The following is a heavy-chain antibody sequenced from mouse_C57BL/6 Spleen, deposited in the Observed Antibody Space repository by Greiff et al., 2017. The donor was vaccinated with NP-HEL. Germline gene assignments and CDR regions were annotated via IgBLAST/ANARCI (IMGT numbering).Heavy chain of an antibody. CDR3: ARSCYDYDGSFAY. D-gene: IGHD2-4*01. J-gene: IGHJ3*01. V-gene: IGHV1-64*01. CDR1: GYTFPSYW. CDR2: IHPNSGST. Sequence: QVQLQQPGAELVKPGASVKLSCKASGYTFPSYWMHWVKQRPGQGLEWIGMIHPNSGSTNYNKKFKSKATLTVDKSSSTAYMQLSSLTSEDSAVYYCARSCYDYDGSFAYWGQGTLVTVSA.